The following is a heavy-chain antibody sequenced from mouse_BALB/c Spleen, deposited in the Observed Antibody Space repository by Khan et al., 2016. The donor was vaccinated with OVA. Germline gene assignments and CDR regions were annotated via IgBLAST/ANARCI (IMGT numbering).Heavy chain of an antibody. CDR2: ISYDGSN. CDR3: ARSRYGYDPAWFAY. V-gene: IGHV3-6*02. D-gene: IGHD2-2*01. CDR1: GYSITSGYY. Sequence: EVQLQQSGPGLVKPSQSLSLTCSVTGYSITSGYYCNWIRQFPGNKLEWMGYISYDGSNNYNPSLRNRISVTRATSKNQFFLQLNSVTTEDTATYYVARSRYGYDPAWFAYWGQGTLVTVSA. J-gene: IGHJ3*01.